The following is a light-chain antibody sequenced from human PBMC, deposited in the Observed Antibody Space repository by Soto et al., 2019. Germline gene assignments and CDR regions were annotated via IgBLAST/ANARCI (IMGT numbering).Light chain of an antibody. Sequence: DIQMAESPSSISASVGYIFTITCRASQPIISWLAWYQQVPGQAPYLLIYPASTLQSGVPSRFSGSGSGTDFTLTINSLQPEDFATYFCQQGYNFPRAFGQGTKVDIK. J-gene: IGKJ1*01. V-gene: IGKV1-12*01. CDR1: QPIISW. CDR3: QQGYNFPRA. CDR2: PAS.